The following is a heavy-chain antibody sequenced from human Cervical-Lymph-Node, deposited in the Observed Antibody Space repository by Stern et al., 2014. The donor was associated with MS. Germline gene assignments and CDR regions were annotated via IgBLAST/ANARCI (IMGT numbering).Heavy chain of an antibody. V-gene: IGHV4-38-2*02. D-gene: IGHD6-13*01. CDR3: AREEQQLIHGNWFDP. Sequence: QVQLQESGPGLVKPSETLSLTCSVSGYSISSGYYWGWIRQPPGKGLEWIGNFYHSGSTHYNPSLKRRVTISVDTSKNQFSIKLSSVTAADTAVYYCAREEQQLIHGNWFDPWGQGTLVTVSS. CDR1: GYSISSGYY. CDR2: FYHSGST. J-gene: IGHJ5*02.